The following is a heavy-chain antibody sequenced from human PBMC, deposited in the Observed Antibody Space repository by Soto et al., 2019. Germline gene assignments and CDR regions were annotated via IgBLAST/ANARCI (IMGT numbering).Heavy chain of an antibody. V-gene: IGHV1-18*01. J-gene: IGHJ6*03. D-gene: IGHD3-10*01. CDR3: ARGGSGSPSAWNYMDV. Sequence: GASVKVSCKASGYTSTSYGISWVRQAPGQGLEWMGWISAYNGKTNYAQKHQGRVTMTTDTSTSTAYMKQRSLRSDDTAVYYCARGGSGSPSAWNYMDVWGKGTTVTVSS. CDR2: ISAYNGKT. CDR1: GYTSTSYG.